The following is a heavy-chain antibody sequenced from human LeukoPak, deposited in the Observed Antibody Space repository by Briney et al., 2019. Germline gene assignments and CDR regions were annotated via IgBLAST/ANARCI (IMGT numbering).Heavy chain of an antibody. D-gene: IGHD6-13*01. CDR1: GGSISSYY. CDR3: ARDRLQQLVSADY. Sequence: SETLSLTCTVSGGSISSYYWSWIRQPPGKGLEWIGYIYYSGSTNYNPSLKSRVTISVDTSKNQFSLKLSSVTAADTAVYYCARDRLQQLVSADYWGQGTLVTVSS. V-gene: IGHV4-59*01. J-gene: IGHJ4*02. CDR2: IYYSGST.